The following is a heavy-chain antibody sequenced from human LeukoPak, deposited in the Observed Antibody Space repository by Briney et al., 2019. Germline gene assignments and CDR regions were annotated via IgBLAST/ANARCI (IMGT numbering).Heavy chain of an antibody. Sequence: GGSLRLSCAASGFTVSSNYTSWVRQAPGKGLEWVSVIYSGGSTYYADSVKGRFTISRDNSKNTLYLQMNSLRAEDTAVYYCSYGPYYYYGMDVWGQGTTVTVSS. J-gene: IGHJ6*02. CDR2: IYSGGST. CDR1: GFTVSSNY. D-gene: IGHD3-10*01. V-gene: IGHV3-53*01. CDR3: SYGPYYYYGMDV.